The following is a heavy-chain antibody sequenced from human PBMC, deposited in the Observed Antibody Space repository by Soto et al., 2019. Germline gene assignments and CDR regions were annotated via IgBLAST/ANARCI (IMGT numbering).Heavy chain of an antibody. CDR1: GFTFSSYS. J-gene: IGHJ4*02. D-gene: IGHD3-22*01. CDR2: ISSSSSYI. CDR3: ARDLYYYDSSGYQPRDY. Sequence: PGGSLRLSCAASGFTFSSYSMSWVRQAPGKGLEWVSSISSSSSYIYYADSVKGRFTISRDNAKNSPYLQMNSLRAEDTAVYYCARDLYYYDSSGYQPRDYWGQGTLVTVSS. V-gene: IGHV3-21*01.